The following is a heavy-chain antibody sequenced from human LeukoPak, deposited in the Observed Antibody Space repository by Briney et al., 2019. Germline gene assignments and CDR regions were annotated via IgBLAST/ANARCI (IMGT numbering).Heavy chain of an antibody. V-gene: IGHV4-34*08. J-gene: IGHJ4*02. D-gene: IGHD5-12*01. Sequence: SETLSLTCAVCGGTFSGYYWSWLRQPPAKGLEWIGEISHSGSTNYNPSLQSRVTISVDTSKNQFSLKLSSVTAADTAVYYCAAQYSGYVRLDYWGQGTLVTVSS. CDR3: AAQYSGYVRLDY. CDR1: GGTFSGYY. CDR2: ISHSGST.